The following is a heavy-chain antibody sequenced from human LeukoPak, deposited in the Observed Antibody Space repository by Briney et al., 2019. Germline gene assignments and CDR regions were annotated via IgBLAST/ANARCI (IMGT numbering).Heavy chain of an antibody. V-gene: IGHV1-69*02. CDR3: ASAGRGYSSSLYYLDV. CDR1: GGTSSSNT. D-gene: IGHD5-18*01. CDR2: TIPMLGIT. Sequence: SVKVSCKASGGTSSSNTVTWVRQAPGQGLEWMGRTIPMLGITNYAQKFQDRVTITADKSTSTAYMELSSLRSEDTAVYYCASAGRGYSSSLYYLDVWGRGTTVTVSS. J-gene: IGHJ6*03.